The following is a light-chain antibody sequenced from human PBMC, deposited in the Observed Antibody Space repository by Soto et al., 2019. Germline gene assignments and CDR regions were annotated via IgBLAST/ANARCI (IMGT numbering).Light chain of an antibody. J-gene: IGLJ1*01. CDR2: DVS. CDR3: CSYAGSYTYV. V-gene: IGLV2-11*01. CDR1: SSDVGGYNY. Sequence: QSVLTQPRSVSGSPGQSVTISCTGTSSDVGGYNYVSWYQQHPGRAPKVMIYDVSKRPSGVPDRFSGSKSGNTASLTISGLQAEDEADYYCCSYAGSYTYVLGTGTKVNV.